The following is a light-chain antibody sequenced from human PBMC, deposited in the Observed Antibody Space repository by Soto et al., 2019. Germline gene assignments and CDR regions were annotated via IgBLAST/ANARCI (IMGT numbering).Light chain of an antibody. J-gene: IGKJ5*01. CDR1: QSVDFS. CDR3: QQSYSVPIT. CDR2: GAT. Sequence: EIVLTQSPATLSVSPGERVTLSCRASQSVDFSLAWYQQKPGQAPRLLIYGATTRATGISARFSGSGSGTDFTLTISTLQPEDFATYYCQQSYSVPITFGQGTRLEIK. V-gene: IGKV3-15*01.